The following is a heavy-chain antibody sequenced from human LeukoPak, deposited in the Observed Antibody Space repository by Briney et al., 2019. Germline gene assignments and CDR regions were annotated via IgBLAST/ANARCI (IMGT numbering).Heavy chain of an antibody. D-gene: IGHD3-22*01. CDR2: VDPEDDER. Sequence: ASVKVSCKVSGYTLTDYYMHWVQQAPGKGLEWMGLVDPEDDERIYAEKFQGRVTITADTSTDTAYMEMSSLKSDDTAVYYCASGTYYYDSSGYYYESLTLDYWGQGTLVTVSS. CDR1: GYTLTDYY. V-gene: IGHV1-69-2*01. CDR3: ASGTYYYDSSGYYYESLTLDY. J-gene: IGHJ4*02.